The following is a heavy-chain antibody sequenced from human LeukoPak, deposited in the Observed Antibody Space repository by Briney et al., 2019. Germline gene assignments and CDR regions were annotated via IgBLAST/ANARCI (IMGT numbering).Heavy chain of an antibody. CDR3: ARDGVGIGDY. J-gene: IGHJ4*02. Sequence: PGRSLRLSCAASGFTFSSYSMNWVRQAPGKGLEWASYISSSSSTIYYADSVKGRFTISRDNAKNSLYLQMNSLRAEDTAVYYCARDGVGIGDYWGQGTLVTVSS. V-gene: IGHV3-48*04. CDR1: GFTFSSYS. CDR2: ISSSSSTI. D-gene: IGHD6-13*01.